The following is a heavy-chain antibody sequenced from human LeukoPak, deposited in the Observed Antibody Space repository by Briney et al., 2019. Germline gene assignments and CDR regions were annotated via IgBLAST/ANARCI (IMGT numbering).Heavy chain of an antibody. D-gene: IGHD6-13*01. CDR1: GGSISSYY. Sequence: SETLSLTCTVSGGSISSYYWSWIRQPAGKGLEWIGRIYTSGSTNYNPSLKSRVTMSVDTSKNQFSLKLSSVTAADTAVYYCARHCVEYSSSWGSMDVWGQGTTVTVSS. J-gene: IGHJ6*02. V-gene: IGHV4-4*07. CDR2: IYTSGST. CDR3: ARHCVEYSSSWGSMDV.